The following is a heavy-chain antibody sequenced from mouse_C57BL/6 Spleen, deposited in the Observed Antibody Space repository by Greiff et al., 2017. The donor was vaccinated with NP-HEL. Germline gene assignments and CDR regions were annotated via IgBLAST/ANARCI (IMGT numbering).Heavy chain of an antibody. J-gene: IGHJ3*01. V-gene: IGHV14-4*01. CDR2: IDPENGDT. CDR3: TRRPFAY. Sequence: VQLQQSGAELVRPGASVKLSCTASGFNIKDDYMHWVKQRPEQGLEWIGWIDPENGDTEYASKFQGKATRTADTSSNTAYLQLSSLTSEDTAVYYCTRRPFAYWGQGTLVTVSA. CDR1: GFNIKDDY.